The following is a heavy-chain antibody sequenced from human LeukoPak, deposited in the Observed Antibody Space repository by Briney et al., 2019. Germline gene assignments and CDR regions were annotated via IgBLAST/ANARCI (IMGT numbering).Heavy chain of an antibody. CDR3: ARTAGYSYGYYYYYYYMDV. V-gene: IGHV4-34*01. J-gene: IGHJ6*03. CDR2: INHSGST. D-gene: IGHD5-18*01. CDR1: GGSFSGYY. Sequence: SETLSLTCAVYGGSFSGYYWSWIRQPPGKGLEWIGEINHSGSTNYNPSLKSRVTISVDTSKNQFSLKLSSVTAADTAVYYCARTAGYSYGYYYYYYYMDVWGKGTTVTVSS.